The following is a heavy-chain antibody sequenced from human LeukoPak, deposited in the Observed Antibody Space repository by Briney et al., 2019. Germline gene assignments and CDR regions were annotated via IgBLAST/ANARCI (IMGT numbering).Heavy chain of an antibody. V-gene: IGHV4-39*07. D-gene: IGHD6-19*01. CDR2: MYYSGNT. Sequence: SETLSLTCTVSGGSISSSNYYWGWIRQPPGKGLEWIGSMYYSGNTYYNPSLKSRVTISVDTSKNQFSLKLSSVTAADTAVYYCARGRRRVAVAGYYFDYWGQGTLVTVSS. J-gene: IGHJ4*02. CDR1: GGSISSSNYY. CDR3: ARGRRRVAVAGYYFDY.